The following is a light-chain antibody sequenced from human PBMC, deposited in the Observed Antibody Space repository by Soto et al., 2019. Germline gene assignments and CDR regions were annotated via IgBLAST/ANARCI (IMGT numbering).Light chain of an antibody. J-gene: IGKJ1*01. CDR2: GAS. CDR3: QHHNSYSQT. Sequence: DIQMTQSPPTLSASVGDRVTITCRASQSIRHYLAWYQQMPGKAPKLLIYGASTLQSGVPSRFSGSGSGTEFTLTISSRQTDDFGTYFCQHHNSYSQTFGQGPKVEIK. V-gene: IGKV1-5*01. CDR1: QSIRHY.